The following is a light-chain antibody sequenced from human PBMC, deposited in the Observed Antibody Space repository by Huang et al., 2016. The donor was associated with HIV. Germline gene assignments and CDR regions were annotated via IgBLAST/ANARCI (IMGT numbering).Light chain of an antibody. V-gene: IGKV3-15*01. CDR1: QSVNSN. CDR3: HQYNNWPYT. Sequence: EIVMTQSTATLAVSPGERATLSCRASQSVNSNLAWYQQKPGQAPRLLIYGASTRATGLPARCSGSGSGTEFTLTISSLLMEDFAVYYCHQYNNWPYTFGQGTNLEIK. CDR2: GAS. J-gene: IGKJ2*01.